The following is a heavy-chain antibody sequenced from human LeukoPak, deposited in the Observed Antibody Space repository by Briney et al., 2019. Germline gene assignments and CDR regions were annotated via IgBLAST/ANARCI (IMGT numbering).Heavy chain of an antibody. D-gene: IGHD7-27*01. J-gene: IGHJ4*02. CDR1: GYTFTSYY. CDR3: ARGPPNWGYDY. V-gene: IGHV1-8*02. Sequence: ASVKVSCKASGYTFTSYYMHWVRQATGQRPEWMGWMSPNSGDTGYAQKFRDRVTMTRNTSISTAYMELSSLRSDDTAVYYCARGPPNWGYDYWGPGTLVTVSS. CDR2: MSPNSGDT.